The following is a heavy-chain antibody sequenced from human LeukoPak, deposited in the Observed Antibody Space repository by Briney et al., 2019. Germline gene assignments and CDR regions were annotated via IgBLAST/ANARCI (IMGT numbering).Heavy chain of an antibody. CDR1: GGSISSYY. CDR3: ASGYCGGACQLGGVDM. Sequence: AETLSLTGTVSGGSISSYYWTWIRQHPGKGLEWIGYIYYSGSTNYNPSLKSRVTISVDTSKNQFSLKLSSVTAADTAVYYCASGYCGGACQLGGVDMWGQGTMVTVSS. CDR2: IYYSGST. D-gene: IGHD2-21*02. J-gene: IGHJ3*02. V-gene: IGHV4-59*01.